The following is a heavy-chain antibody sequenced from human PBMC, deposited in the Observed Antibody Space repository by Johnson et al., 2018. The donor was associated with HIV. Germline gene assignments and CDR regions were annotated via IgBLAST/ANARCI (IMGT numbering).Heavy chain of an antibody. CDR3: AKDGAFDI. Sequence: VQLVESGGGLVQPGRSLRLTCVGSGFTFHEYAMHWVRQIPGKGLEWVSGISGTGDSTYYADSVKGRFTISRDNSKNTLFLQMNSLRADDTAVYYCAKDGAFDIWGQGTLVTVSS. V-gene: IGHV3-23*04. J-gene: IGHJ3*02. CDR1: GFTFHEYA. CDR2: ISGTGDST.